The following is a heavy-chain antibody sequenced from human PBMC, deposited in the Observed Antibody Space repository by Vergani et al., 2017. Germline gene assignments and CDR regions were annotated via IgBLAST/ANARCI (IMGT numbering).Heavy chain of an antibody. D-gene: IGHD3-22*01. J-gene: IGHJ4*02. CDR2: ISWNGGTT. CDR3: AKELDYYDSSGQLDY. Sequence: EVLLVESGGGLVQPGRSLRLSCTASWFTFDDFAMHWVRQAPGKGLEWVSGISWNGGTTGYAVSVKGRFTISRDNSKNTLYLQMNSLRAEDTAVYYCAKELDYYDSSGQLDYWGQGTLVTVSS. CDR1: WFTFDDFA. V-gene: IGHV3-9*01.